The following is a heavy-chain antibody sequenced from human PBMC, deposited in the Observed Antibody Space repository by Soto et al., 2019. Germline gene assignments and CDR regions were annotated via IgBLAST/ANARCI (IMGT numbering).Heavy chain of an antibody. CDR2: IIPILGIA. V-gene: IGHV1-69*02. Sequence: QVQLVQSGAEVKKPGSSVKLSCKASGGTFSSYTISWVRQAPGQGLEWMGRIIPILGIANYAQKFQGRVTITADKATSTAYMELSSLRSEDTAVYYCARTEGGNSLSFDYWGQGTLVTVSS. J-gene: IGHJ4*02. CDR3: ARTEGGNSLSFDY. D-gene: IGHD2-21*02. CDR1: GGTFSSYT.